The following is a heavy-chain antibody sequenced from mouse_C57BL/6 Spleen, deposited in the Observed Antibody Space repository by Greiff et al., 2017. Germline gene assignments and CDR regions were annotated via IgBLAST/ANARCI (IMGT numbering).Heavy chain of an antibody. CDR2: IDPSDSYT. CDR1: GYTFTSYW. V-gene: IGHV1-69*01. Sequence: QVQLQQPGAELVMPGASVKLSCKASGYTFTSYWMHWVKQRPGQGLEWIGEIDPSDSYTNYNQKFKGKSTLTVDKSSSTAYMQLSSLTSEDSAVYYCASGGLYAMDYWGQGTSVTVSS. CDR3: ASGGLYAMDY. J-gene: IGHJ4*01.